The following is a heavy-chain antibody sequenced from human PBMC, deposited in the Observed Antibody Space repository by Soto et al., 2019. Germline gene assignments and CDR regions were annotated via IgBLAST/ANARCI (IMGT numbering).Heavy chain of an antibody. CDR1: GGTFSSYA. Sequence: SVKVSCKASGGTFSSYAISWVRQAPGQGLEWMGGIIPIFGTGNYAQKFQGRVTITADESTSTAYMELSSLRSEDTAVYYCARARTSSCPVGCWFDPWGQGTLVTVSS. J-gene: IGHJ5*02. V-gene: IGHV1-69*13. CDR2: IIPIFGTG. D-gene: IGHD2-15*01. CDR3: ARARTSSCPVGCWFDP.